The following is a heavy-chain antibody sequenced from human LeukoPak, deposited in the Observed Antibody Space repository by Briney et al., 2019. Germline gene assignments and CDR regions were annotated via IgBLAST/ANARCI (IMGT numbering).Heavy chain of an antibody. CDR2: IYSGGST. J-gene: IGHJ6*02. D-gene: IGHD6-13*01. V-gene: IGHV3-53*05. Sequence: GGSLRLSCAASGFTVSSNYMSWVRQAPGKGLEWVSVIYSGGSTYYADSVKGRFTISRDNSKNTLYLQMNSLRAEDTAVYYCARASQQLGSYYYYGMDVWGQGTTVTVSS. CDR3: ARASQQLGSYYYYGMDV. CDR1: GFTVSSNY.